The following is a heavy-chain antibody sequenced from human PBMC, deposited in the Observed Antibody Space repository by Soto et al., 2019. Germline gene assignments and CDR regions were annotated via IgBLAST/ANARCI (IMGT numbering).Heavy chain of an antibody. V-gene: IGHV3-21*01. J-gene: IGHJ4*02. CDR1: GFTFSSYS. CDR3: ARDHRTAFTVTTCLDY. D-gene: IGHD4-17*01. CDR2: ISSSSTYI. Sequence: EVQLVESGGGLVKPGGSLRLSCAASGFTFSSYSMNWVRQAPGKGLEWVSSISSSSTYIYYADSVKGRFTISRDNAKNSLYLQMNSLRDENTAVYYCARDHRTAFTVTTCLDYWGQGTLVTVSS.